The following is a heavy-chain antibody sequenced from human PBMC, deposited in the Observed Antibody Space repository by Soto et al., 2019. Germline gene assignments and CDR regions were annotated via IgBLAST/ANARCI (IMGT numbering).Heavy chain of an antibody. Sequence: GSLRLSCAASGFTFNNAWMSWVRQAPGKGLEWVDRIKGEADGGTTDYAAPVKGRITISRDHSKDTLYLQMNSLKTEDTAVYYCTTGLSNGYYNFDYWGQGT. CDR2: IKGEADGGTT. D-gene: IGHD3-22*01. CDR3: TTGLSNGYYNFDY. V-gene: IGHV3-15*01. CDR1: GFTFNNAW. J-gene: IGHJ4*02.